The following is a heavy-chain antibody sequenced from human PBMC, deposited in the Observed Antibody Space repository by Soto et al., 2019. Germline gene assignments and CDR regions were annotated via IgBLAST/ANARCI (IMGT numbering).Heavy chain of an antibody. D-gene: IGHD3-16*01. Sequence: QVQLAQSANEVKKPGASVRVSCKAAGYTFIRYGIAWVRQAPGQGLEWMGWISPYNDYTVYAQKFQGRVSMTADTSTRTVYMNLRGLKSDDSDVYYCARGGYYDNSWGKLSHYVLDVWCQGTTVSVSS. CDR3: ARGGYYDNSWGKLSHYVLDV. CDR1: GYTFIRYG. V-gene: IGHV1-18*01. J-gene: IGHJ6*02. CDR2: ISPYNDYT.